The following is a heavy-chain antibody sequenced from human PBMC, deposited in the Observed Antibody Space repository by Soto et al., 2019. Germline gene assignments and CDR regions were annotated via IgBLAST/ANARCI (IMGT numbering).Heavy chain of an antibody. CDR2: IYHSGST. J-gene: IGHJ3*02. CDR1: GGSISSSNW. V-gene: IGHV4-4*02. D-gene: IGHD3-9*01. CDR3: ARDRDILTGYDAFDI. Sequence: KTSETLSLTCAVSGGSISSSNWWSWVRQPPGKGLEWIGEIYHSGSTNYNPSLKSRVTISVDKSKNQFSLKLSSVTAADTAVYYCARDRDILTGYDAFDIWGQGTMVTVSS.